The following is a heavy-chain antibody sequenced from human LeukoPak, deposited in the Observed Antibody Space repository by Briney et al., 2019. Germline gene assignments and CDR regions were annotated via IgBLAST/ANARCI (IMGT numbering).Heavy chain of an antibody. CDR2: IRYDGSNK. CDR1: GFTFTTYG. Sequence: GGSLRLSCAASGFTFTTYGMHWVRQTPGKGLEWVTFIRYDGSNKYYADSVKGRFTISRDNSKNTVYLQMNSMRAEDTAVYYCAKDYYGGNSGNHFDYWGQGTLVTVSS. V-gene: IGHV3-30*02. D-gene: IGHD4-23*01. J-gene: IGHJ4*02. CDR3: AKDYYGGNSGNHFDY.